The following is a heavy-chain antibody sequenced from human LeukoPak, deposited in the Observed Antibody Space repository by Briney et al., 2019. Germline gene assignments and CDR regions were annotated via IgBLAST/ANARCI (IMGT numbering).Heavy chain of an antibody. CDR3: ARAMIGGVYDY. D-gene: IGHD3-10*01. J-gene: IGHJ4*02. CDR1: GGSISSGAYY. Sequence: PSETLSLTCTVSGGSISSGAYYWNWIRQHPGKGLEWIGYIYYSGSTYYNPSLTSRVTISGDTSKNQFSLKLSSVTAADTAVYYCARAMIGGVYDYWGQGTLVTVSS. CDR2: IYYSGST. V-gene: IGHV4-31*03.